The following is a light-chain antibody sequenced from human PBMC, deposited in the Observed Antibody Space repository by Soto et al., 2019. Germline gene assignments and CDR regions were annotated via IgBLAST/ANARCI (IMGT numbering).Light chain of an antibody. V-gene: IGLV2-14*01. CDR3: SSYKSSSTLPYV. J-gene: IGLJ1*01. Sequence: QSALTQPASVSGSPGQSITISCTGTSSDVGGYNLVSWYQQYQDKAPKLMIFDVNTRPSGVSNRFSGSKSGNTASLTISGLQAEDEADYYCSSYKSSSTLPYVFGTVTKLTVL. CDR2: DVN. CDR1: SSDVGGYNL.